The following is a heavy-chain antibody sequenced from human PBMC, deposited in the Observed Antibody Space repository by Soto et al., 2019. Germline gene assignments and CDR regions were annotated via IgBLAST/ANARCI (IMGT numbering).Heavy chain of an antibody. J-gene: IGHJ4*02. CDR1: GYTFTSYY. CDR3: ARYYYDSSGYSYFDY. CDR2: INPSGGST. Sequence: GASVKVSCKASGYTFTSYYMHWVRQAPGQGLEWMGIINPSGGSTSYAQEFQGRVTMTRDTSTSTVYMEQSSLRSEDTAVYYCARYYYDSSGYSYFDYWGQGTLVTVSS. V-gene: IGHV1-46*01. D-gene: IGHD3-22*01.